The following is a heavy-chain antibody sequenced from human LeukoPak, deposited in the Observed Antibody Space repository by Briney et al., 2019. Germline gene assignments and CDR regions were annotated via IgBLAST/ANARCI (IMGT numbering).Heavy chain of an antibody. V-gene: IGHV3-53*05. CDR3: AREDYGGNHFDY. CDR1: GFTVSSNY. D-gene: IGHD4-23*01. Sequence: QTGGSLRLSCAASGFTVSSNYMSWVRQAPGKGLEWVSVIYSGGSTYYADSVKGRFTISRDNSKNTLYLQMNSLRAEDTAVYYCAREDYGGNHFDYWGQGTLVTVSS. CDR2: IYSGGST. J-gene: IGHJ4*02.